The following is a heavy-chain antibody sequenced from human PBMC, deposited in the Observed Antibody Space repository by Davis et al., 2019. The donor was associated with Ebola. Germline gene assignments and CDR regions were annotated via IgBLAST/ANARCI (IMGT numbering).Heavy chain of an antibody. CDR1: GFTFSSYA. J-gene: IGHJ5*02. Sequence: GESLKISCAASGFTFSSYAMSWVRQAPGKGLEWVSAISGSGGSTYYADSVKGRFTISRDNSKNTLYLQMNSLRAEDTAVYYCARAKGGYDLGGWFDPWGQGTLVTVSS. D-gene: IGHD5-12*01. CDR2: ISGSGGST. V-gene: IGHV3-23*01. CDR3: ARAKGGYDLGGWFDP.